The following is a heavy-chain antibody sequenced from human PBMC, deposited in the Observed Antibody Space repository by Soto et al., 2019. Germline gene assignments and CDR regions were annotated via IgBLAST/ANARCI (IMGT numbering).Heavy chain of an antibody. CDR3: ARDSPYRHYYDSSGYYHDY. D-gene: IGHD3-22*01. J-gene: IGHJ4*02. CDR2: ISSSSSTI. Sequence: GGSLRLSCAASGVTFSSYSMNWVRQAPGKGLEWVSSISSSSSTIYYADSVKGRFTISRDNAKNSLYLQMNSLRDEDTAVYYCARDSPYRHYYDSSGYYHDYWGQGTLVTVSS. CDR1: GVTFSSYS. V-gene: IGHV3-48*02.